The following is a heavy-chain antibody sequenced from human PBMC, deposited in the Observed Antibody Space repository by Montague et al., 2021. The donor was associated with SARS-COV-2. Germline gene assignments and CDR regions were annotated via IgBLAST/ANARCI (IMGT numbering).Heavy chain of an antibody. CDR1: GDSVSSTSAS. CDR2: TYYRSWWRS. Sequence: CAISGDSVSSTSASWNWIRQSPSRGLEWLGRTYYRSWWRSQYPGSLESRITISGDTSKNQFSLQSNSVTPEDTAVYYCASAFYGDHWAFDVWGQRTMVTVSS. CDR3: ASAFYGDHWAFDV. J-gene: IGHJ3*01. V-gene: IGHV6-1*01. D-gene: IGHD3-3*02.